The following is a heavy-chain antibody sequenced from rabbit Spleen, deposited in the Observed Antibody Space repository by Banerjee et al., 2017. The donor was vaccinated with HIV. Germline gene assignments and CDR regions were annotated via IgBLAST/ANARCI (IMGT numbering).Heavy chain of an antibody. CDR1: GFNISNYG. V-gene: IGHV1S7*01. CDR2: IYPITETT. J-gene: IGHJ4*01. D-gene: IGHD3-3*01. Sequence: QLEESGGRLVQPGGSLTLSCKAYGFNISNYGMNWVRQAPGKGLEWIGIIYPITETTNDANRVNGRFAISTVNAQITVEIHMNSLTASGAGAYSCAREYVACSVSLWGPGTLVTVS. CDR3: AREYVACSVSL.